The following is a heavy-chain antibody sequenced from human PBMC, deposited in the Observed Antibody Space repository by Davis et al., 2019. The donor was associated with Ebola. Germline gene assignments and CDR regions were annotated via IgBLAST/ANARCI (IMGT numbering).Heavy chain of an antibody. CDR3: ARVSHYSSPTGWFDP. Sequence: AASVKVSCKASGGTFSSYAISWVRQAPGQGLEWMGGIIPIFGTANYAQKFQGRVTITADESTSTAYMELSSLRSEDTAVYYCARVSHYSSPTGWFDPWGQGTLVTVSS. V-gene: IGHV1-69*13. CDR2: IIPIFGTA. CDR1: GGTFSSYA. D-gene: IGHD6-13*01. J-gene: IGHJ5*02.